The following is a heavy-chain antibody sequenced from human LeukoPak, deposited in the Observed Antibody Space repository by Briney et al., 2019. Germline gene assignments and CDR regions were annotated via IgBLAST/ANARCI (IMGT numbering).Heavy chain of an antibody. J-gene: IGHJ4*02. CDR1: GFTFSSYS. Sequence: PGGSLRLSCAASGFTFSSYSMNWVRQAPGKGLEWVSSISSSSSYIYYADSVKGRFTISRDNAKNSLYLQMNSLRAEDTAVYYCASGLLGYYYDSHWGQGTLVTVSS. CDR3: ASGLLGYYYDSH. D-gene: IGHD3-22*01. CDR2: ISSSSSYI. V-gene: IGHV3-21*01.